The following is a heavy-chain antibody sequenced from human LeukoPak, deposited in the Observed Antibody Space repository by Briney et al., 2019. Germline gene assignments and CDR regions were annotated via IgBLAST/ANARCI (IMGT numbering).Heavy chain of an antibody. V-gene: IGHV3-21*01. CDR1: GFTFSSYS. Sequence: GGXLRLSCAASGFTFSSYSMNWVRQAPGKGLEWVSSISSSSSYIYYADSVKGRFTISRDNAKNSLYLQMNSLRAEDTAVYYCARASGWRDGFDIWGQGTMVTVSS. J-gene: IGHJ3*02. D-gene: IGHD3-10*01. CDR2: ISSSSSYI. CDR3: ARASGWRDGFDI.